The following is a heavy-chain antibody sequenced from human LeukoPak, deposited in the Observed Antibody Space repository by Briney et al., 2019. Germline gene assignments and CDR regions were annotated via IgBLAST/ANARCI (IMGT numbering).Heavy chain of an antibody. Sequence: ASVKVSCKASGYTFTGYYMHWVRQAPGQGLEWMGRINPNSGGTNYAQKFQGRVTMTRDTSISTAYMELSRLRSDDTAVYYCARDLRSVGATSGFDYWGQGTLVTVSS. CDR1: GYTFTGYY. J-gene: IGHJ4*02. D-gene: IGHD1-26*01. CDR2: INPNSGGT. V-gene: IGHV1-2*06. CDR3: ARDLRSVGATSGFDY.